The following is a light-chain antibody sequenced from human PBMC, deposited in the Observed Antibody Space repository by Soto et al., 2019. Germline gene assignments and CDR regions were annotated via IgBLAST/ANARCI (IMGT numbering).Light chain of an antibody. V-gene: IGLV4-60*02. CDR2: LEGSGSY. Sequence: QLVLTQSSSASASLGSSVKLTCTLSSGYSSYIIAWHQQQPGKAPRYLMKLEGSGSYNKGSGVPDRFSGSSSGADRYLTISNLQFEDEADYYCETWDSNFVVFGGGTKLTVL. CDR3: ETWDSNFVV. J-gene: IGLJ2*01. CDR1: SGYSSYI.